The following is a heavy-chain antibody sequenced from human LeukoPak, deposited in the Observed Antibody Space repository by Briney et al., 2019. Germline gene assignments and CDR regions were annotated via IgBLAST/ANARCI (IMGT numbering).Heavy chain of an antibody. J-gene: IGHJ4*02. D-gene: IGHD6-13*01. CDR2: IDHSGST. V-gene: IGHV4-38-2*02. CDR3: ATSSWLRDANFDS. CDR1: GYSISSGYY. Sequence: SETLSLTCTVSGYSISSGYYWGWIRQPPGKGLEWTGSIDHSGSTYYNPSLKSRITISVDTSKNQFSLKLSSVTAADTAVYYCATSSWLRDANFDSWGQGTLVTVSS.